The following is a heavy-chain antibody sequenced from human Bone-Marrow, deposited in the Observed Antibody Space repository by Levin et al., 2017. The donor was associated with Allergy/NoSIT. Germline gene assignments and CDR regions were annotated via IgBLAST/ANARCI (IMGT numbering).Heavy chain of an antibody. J-gene: IGHJ4*02. CDR2: IYSGGST. V-gene: IGHV3-53*01. Sequence: LSLTCAASGFTVSSTYMSWVRQAPGKGPEWVSVIYSGGSTYYADSVKGRFTISRDNSKNTLYLIMNSLRAEDTAVYYCARGWFGELLSHWGQGTLVTVSS. CDR3: ARGWFGELLSH. CDR1: GFTVSSTY. D-gene: IGHD3-10*01.